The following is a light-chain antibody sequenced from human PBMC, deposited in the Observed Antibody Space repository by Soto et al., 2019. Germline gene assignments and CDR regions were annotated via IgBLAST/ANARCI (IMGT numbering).Light chain of an antibody. CDR1: SSNIGAGYD. Sequence: QPVLTQPPSASGAPGQRVTISCTGSSSNIGAGYDVHWYQQLPGTAPKLLISDYSNRPSGVPDRFSGSKSGTSASLAITGLQAEDEADYYCQSYDSSLRGGVFGGGTKLTVL. J-gene: IGLJ3*02. CDR2: DYS. V-gene: IGLV1-40*01. CDR3: QSYDSSLRGGV.